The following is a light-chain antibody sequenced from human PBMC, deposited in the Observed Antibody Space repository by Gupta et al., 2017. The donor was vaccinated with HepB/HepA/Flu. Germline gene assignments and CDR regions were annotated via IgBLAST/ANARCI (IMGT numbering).Light chain of an antibody. J-gene: IGLJ2*01. Sequence: SYVLTQPPSVSLAPGKTASITCGGDDIGSKSVHWYQQKPGQAPMVVGDDDSDRPSGIPGRCSASNSGNTANMNISDIEAGDDADEYCQVWDSRRYGVFGGGTKLTVL. CDR1: DIGSKS. CDR2: DDS. V-gene: IGLV3-21*03. CDR3: QVWDSRRYGV.